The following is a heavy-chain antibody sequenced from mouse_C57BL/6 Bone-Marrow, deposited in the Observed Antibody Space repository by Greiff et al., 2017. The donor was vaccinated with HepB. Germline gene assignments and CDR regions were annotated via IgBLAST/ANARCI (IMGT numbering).Heavy chain of an antibody. J-gene: IGHJ2*01. V-gene: IGHV5-6*01. Sequence: EVKLMESGGDLVKPGGSLKLSCAASGFTFSSYGMSWVRQTPDKRLEWVATISSGGSYTYYPDSVKGRFTISRDNAKNTLYLQMSSLKSEDTAMYYCARQGITTVVAPAYWGQGTTLTVSS. CDR2: ISSGGSYT. D-gene: IGHD1-1*01. CDR1: GFTFSSYG. CDR3: ARQGITTVVAPAY.